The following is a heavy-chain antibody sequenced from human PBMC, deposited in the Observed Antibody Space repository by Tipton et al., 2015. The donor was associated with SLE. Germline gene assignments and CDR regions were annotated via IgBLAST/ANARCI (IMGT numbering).Heavy chain of an antibody. Sequence: GLVKPSETLYLTCTVSGGPISGYYWTWIRQPPGRGLEWVGYFYYSGDTNYNPSLKSRVTISVDTSKNQVSLKLNSVTAADTAVYYCARDGAARRYYYYYMDVWGKGTPVTVSS. CDR2: FYYSGDT. CDR1: GGPISGYY. J-gene: IGHJ6*03. V-gene: IGHV4-59*01. CDR3: ARDGAARRYYYYYMDV. D-gene: IGHD6-6*01.